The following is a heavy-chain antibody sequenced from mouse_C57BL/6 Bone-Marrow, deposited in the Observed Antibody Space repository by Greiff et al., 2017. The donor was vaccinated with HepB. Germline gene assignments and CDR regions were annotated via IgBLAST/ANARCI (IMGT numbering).Heavy chain of an antibody. CDR3: ARSHYYGSLAWFAY. CDR1: GYTFPSYW. D-gene: IGHD1-1*01. CDR2: IYPGSGRT. J-gene: IGHJ3*01. Sequence: VQLQQPGAELVKPGASVKMSCKASGYTFPSYWITWVKQRPGQGLEGIGDIYPGSGRTNYNEKFKSKATLTVDTSSSTAYMQLSSLTSEDSAVYYCARSHYYGSLAWFAYWGQGTLVTVSA. V-gene: IGHV1-55*01.